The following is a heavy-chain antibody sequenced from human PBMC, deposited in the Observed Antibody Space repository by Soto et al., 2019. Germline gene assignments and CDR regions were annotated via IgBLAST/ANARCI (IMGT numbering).Heavy chain of an antibody. V-gene: IGHV1-69*04. CDR2: IIPILGIA. Sequence: SVKVSCKAYGGTFSSYTISWVRQAPGQGLEWMGRIIPILGIANYAQKFQGRVTITADKSTSTAYMELSSLRSEDTAVYYCARDRRGYCSGGSCPNWFDPWGQGTLVTVS. D-gene: IGHD2-15*01. CDR1: GGTFSSYT. J-gene: IGHJ5*02. CDR3: ARDRRGYCSGGSCPNWFDP.